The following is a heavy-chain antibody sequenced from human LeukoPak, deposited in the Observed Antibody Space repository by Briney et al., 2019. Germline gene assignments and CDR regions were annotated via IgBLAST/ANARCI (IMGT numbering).Heavy chain of an antibody. CDR3: ARVSESYYDSSGYYGWFDP. CDR1: GGSISSGGYY. Sequence: SETLSLTCTVSGGSISSGGYYWSWIRQHPGKGPEWIGYIYYSGSTYYNPSLKSRVTISVDTSKNQFSLKLSSVTAADTAVYYCARVSESYYDSSGYYGWFDPWGQGTLVTVSS. D-gene: IGHD3-22*01. CDR2: IYYSGST. V-gene: IGHV4-31*03. J-gene: IGHJ5*02.